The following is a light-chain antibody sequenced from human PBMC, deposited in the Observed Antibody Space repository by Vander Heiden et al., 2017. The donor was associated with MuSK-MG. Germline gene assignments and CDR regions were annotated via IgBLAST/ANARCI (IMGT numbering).Light chain of an antibody. CDR2: GAS. V-gene: IGKV3-15*01. CDR3: LQYSDWPPFT. J-gene: IGKJ3*01. Sequence: EIVMTQSPATLSVSPGEGATLSCRASQSVSSNLAWYQKKPGQAPRLIIYGASTRATDVPARFSGSGFGTEFTLSIRSLQSEDFALYYCLQYSDWPPFTFGPGTKVEFK. CDR1: QSVSSN.